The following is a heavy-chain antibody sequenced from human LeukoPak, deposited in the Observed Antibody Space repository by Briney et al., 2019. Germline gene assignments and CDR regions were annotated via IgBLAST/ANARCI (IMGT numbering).Heavy chain of an antibody. Sequence: PSETLSLTCTVSGHSISSHYWSWLRQPPGKGLECIGYVYYSGLPNYNPSLKSRVTISVDTSKNQLSLKLTSVTTAGTAVYYCARTERLFDYWGQGTQVTVSS. D-gene: IGHD1-26*01. CDR3: ARTERLFDY. CDR1: GHSISSHY. J-gene: IGHJ4*02. CDR2: VYYSGLP. V-gene: IGHV4-59*11.